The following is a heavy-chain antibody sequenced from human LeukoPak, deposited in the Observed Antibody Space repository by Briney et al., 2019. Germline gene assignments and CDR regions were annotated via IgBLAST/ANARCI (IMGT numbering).Heavy chain of an antibody. Sequence: GGSLRLSCATSGFTFSGYSMSWVRQAPRKGLEWVSSISSSGSYKYYADSVKGRFTISRDNAKNSLYLQMNSLRAEDTAVYYCATAGGRYFDYWGQGTLVTVSS. D-gene: IGHD3-16*01. CDR1: GFTFSGYS. CDR3: ATAGGRYFDY. J-gene: IGHJ4*02. CDR2: ISSSGSYK. V-gene: IGHV3-21*04.